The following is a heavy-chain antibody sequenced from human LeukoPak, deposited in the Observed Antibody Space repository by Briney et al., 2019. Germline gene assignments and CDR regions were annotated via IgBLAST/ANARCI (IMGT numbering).Heavy chain of an antibody. J-gene: IGHJ4*02. D-gene: IGHD3-10*01. Sequence: GGSLRLSCAASGFTFSNAWMNWVRQAPGKGLEWVGRIKSKTDGGTTDHAAPVKGRFTISRDDSKNTLYLQMNSLKTEDTVVYYCTTNPPNDHDGSGSPDYWGQGTLVTVSS. CDR3: TTNPPNDHDGSGSPDY. CDR1: GFTFSNAW. CDR2: IKSKTDGGTT. V-gene: IGHV3-15*07.